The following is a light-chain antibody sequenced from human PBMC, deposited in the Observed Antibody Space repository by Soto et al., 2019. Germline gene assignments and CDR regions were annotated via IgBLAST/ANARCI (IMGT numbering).Light chain of an antibody. CDR3: QQSYSAPPLT. J-gene: IGKJ4*01. V-gene: IGKV1-39*01. CDR1: QSISRY. Sequence: DIQMTQSPSSLSASVGDRVTITCRTSQSISRYLNWYQQKPGKAPKLLIYAASTLQSGVPSRFSGSGSVTNFTLTISSLQPEDFATYYCQQSYSAPPLTFGGGTKVDIK. CDR2: AAS.